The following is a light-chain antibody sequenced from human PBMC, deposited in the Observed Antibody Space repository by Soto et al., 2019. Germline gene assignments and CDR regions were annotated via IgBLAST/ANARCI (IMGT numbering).Light chain of an antibody. Sequence: EIVLTQSPGTLSLSPGVRAILSCRASQTINNRYLAWYQQMPGRAPRLLIYAASSRAAGVPDRFSGSGSGTDFTLTINRLEPEDFAIYYCHHYDNSPPFPFGPGTTVDI. CDR2: AAS. CDR3: HHYDNSPPFP. CDR1: QTINNRY. J-gene: IGKJ3*01. V-gene: IGKV3-20*01.